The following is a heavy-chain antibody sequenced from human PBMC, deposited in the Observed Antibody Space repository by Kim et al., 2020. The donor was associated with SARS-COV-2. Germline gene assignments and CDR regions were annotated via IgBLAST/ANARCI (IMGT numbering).Heavy chain of an antibody. CDR1: GYTFTSYG. J-gene: IGHJ6*02. Sequence: ASVKVSCKASGYTFTSYGISWVRQAPGQGLEWMGWISAYNGNTNYAQKLQGRVTMTTDTSTSTAYMELRSLRSDDTAVYYCAKSHYYDFWSGYYPADYYYGMDVWGQGTTVTVSS. D-gene: IGHD3-3*01. CDR3: AKSHYYDFWSGYYPADYYYGMDV. CDR2: ISAYNGNT. V-gene: IGHV1-18*04.